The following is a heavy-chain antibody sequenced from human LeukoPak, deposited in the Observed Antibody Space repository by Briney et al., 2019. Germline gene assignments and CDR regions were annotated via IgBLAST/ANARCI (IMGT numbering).Heavy chain of an antibody. CDR2: IIHIFGTA. CDR1: GGTFSSYA. CDR3: ARGTPTVTTSRFDP. Sequence: ASVKVSCKASGGTFSSYAISWVRQAPGQGLEWMGRIIHIFGTANYAQKFQGRVTITTDESTSTAYMELSSLRSEDTAVYYCARGTPTVTTSRFDPWGQGTLVTVSS. D-gene: IGHD4-17*01. J-gene: IGHJ5*02. V-gene: IGHV1-69*05.